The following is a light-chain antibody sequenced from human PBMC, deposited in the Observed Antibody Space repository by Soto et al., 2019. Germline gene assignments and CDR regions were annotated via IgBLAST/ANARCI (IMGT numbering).Light chain of an antibody. Sequence: EIVMTQSPATLSVSLGDRATLSCRASQSVSNNLAWYQQRPGQAPRLLIYGASTRATGIPARFSGSGSGTEFTLTISSLQSEDFAVYYCQQYNDWPPWTFGQGTKVDIK. CDR2: GAS. J-gene: IGKJ1*01. CDR1: QSVSNN. CDR3: QQYNDWPPWT. V-gene: IGKV3-15*01.